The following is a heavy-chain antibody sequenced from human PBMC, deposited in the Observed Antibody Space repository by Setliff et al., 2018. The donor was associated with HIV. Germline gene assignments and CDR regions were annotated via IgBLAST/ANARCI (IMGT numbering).Heavy chain of an antibody. CDR1: GGSFSAYY. CDR3: VRQGLTMNRGVPAPILYYFDY. V-gene: IGHV4-39*01. Sequence: SETLSLTCAVSGGSFSAYYWGWIRQPPGKGLEWIGTMYYRGTTYNNPSLKSRVTFSADTSKNQFSLNLNSVTATDTAVYYCVRQGLTMNRGVPAPILYYFDYWGQGILVTVSS. J-gene: IGHJ4*02. CDR2: MYYRGTT. D-gene: IGHD3-10*01.